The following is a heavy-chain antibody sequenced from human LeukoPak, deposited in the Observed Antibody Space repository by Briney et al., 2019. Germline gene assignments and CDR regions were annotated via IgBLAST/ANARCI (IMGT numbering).Heavy chain of an antibody. D-gene: IGHD3-22*01. CDR2: IIPIFGTA. V-gene: IGHV1-69*13. Sequence: ASVKVSCKASGGTFSSYAISWVRQAPGQGLEWMGGIIPIFGTANYAQKFQGRVTITADESTSTAYMELSSLRSEDTAVYYCARELTMIAAFDIWGQGTMVTVS. CDR3: ARELTMIAAFDI. J-gene: IGHJ3*02. CDR1: GGTFSSYA.